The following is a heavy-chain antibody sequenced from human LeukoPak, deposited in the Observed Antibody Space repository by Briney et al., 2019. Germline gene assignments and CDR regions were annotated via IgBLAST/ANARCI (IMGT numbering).Heavy chain of an antibody. D-gene: IGHD4-17*01. Sequence: PGGSLRLSCAASRFTFSTYSMNWVRQAPGRGLEWVSYISSTSTNMYYKDSVKGRFTISRDNAKNSLCLHMTSLRAEDTAVYYCVRNDGDDAFDIWGQGTRVTVSS. J-gene: IGHJ3*02. CDR1: RFTFSTYS. CDR2: ISSTSTNM. V-gene: IGHV3-48*01. CDR3: VRNDGDDAFDI.